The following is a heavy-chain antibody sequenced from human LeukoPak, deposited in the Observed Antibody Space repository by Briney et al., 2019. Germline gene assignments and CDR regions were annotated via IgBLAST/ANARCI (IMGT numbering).Heavy chain of an antibody. J-gene: IGHJ4*02. D-gene: IGHD3-3*01. V-gene: IGHV3-21*06. CDR1: GFTLSSHR. CDR2: ISSRSSFK. Sequence: GGSLRLSCAASGFTLSSHRMDWVRQAPGKELEWVSSISSRSSFKDYADSVKGRFTISRDNAKNLLYLQMNSLRAEDTAVYFCAKDGGFWSDYSYFDYWGQGTQVTVSS. CDR3: AKDGGFWSDYSYFDY.